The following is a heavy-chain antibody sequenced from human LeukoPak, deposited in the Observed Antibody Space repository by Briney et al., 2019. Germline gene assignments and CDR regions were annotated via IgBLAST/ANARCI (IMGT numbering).Heavy chain of an antibody. CDR1: GYTFTGYH. J-gene: IGHJ6*03. Sequence: ASVKVSCKASGYTFTGYHMHWVRQAPGQGLAWMGWINPNSGGTNYAQKFQGRVTMTRDTSISTAYMELSRLRSDDTAVYYCASIPRASGYYYYMDVWGKGTTVTVSS. V-gene: IGHV1-2*02. CDR2: INPNSGGT. CDR3: ASIPRASGYYYYMDV. D-gene: IGHD1-26*01.